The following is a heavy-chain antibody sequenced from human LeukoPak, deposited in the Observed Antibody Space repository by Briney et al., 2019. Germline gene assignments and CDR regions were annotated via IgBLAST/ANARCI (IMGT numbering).Heavy chain of an antibody. D-gene: IGHD3-3*01. CDR3: AKDRITIFGVVRTLYYFDY. CDR2: ISGSGGST. V-gene: IGHV3-23*01. Sequence: PSGGSLRLSCAASGFTFSNYAMSWVRQAPGKGLEWVSAISGSGGSTYYADSVKGRFTISRDNSKNTLYLQMNSLRAEDTAVYYCAKDRITIFGVVRTLYYFDYWGQGTLVTVSS. CDR1: GFTFSNYA. J-gene: IGHJ4*02.